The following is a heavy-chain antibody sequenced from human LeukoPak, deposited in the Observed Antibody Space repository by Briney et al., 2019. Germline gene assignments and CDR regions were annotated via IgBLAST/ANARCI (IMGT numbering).Heavy chain of an antibody. Sequence: GESLKISCKGSGYTFTSYWIGWVRQMPGKGLGWMGIIYPGDSDIRYSPSFQGQVIISADKSISTAYLQWSSLKASDTAIYYCARSCSSTSCYLTDAFDIWGQGTMVTVS. V-gene: IGHV5-51*01. CDR3: ARSCSSTSCYLTDAFDI. CDR2: IYPGDSDI. J-gene: IGHJ3*02. D-gene: IGHD2-2*01. CDR1: GYTFTSYW.